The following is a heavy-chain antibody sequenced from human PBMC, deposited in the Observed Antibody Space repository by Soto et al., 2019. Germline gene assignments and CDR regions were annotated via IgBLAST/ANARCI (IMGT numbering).Heavy chain of an antibody. Sequence: GASVKVSCKASGGTFSSYAISWVRQAPGQGLEWMGGIIPIFGTANYAQKFQGRVTITADESTSTAYMELSSLRSEDTAVYYCARGSAYYYVDAPYYYGTDVWGQGTTVTVSS. V-gene: IGHV1-69*13. J-gene: IGHJ6*02. CDR3: ARGSAYYYVDAPYYYGTDV. CDR1: GGTFSSYA. D-gene: IGHD3-10*02. CDR2: IIPIFGTA.